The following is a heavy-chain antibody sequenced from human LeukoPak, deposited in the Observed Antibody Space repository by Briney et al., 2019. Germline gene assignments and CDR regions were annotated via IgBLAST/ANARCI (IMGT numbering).Heavy chain of an antibody. Sequence: PSETLSLTCTVSDASISSSYFYWSWIRQPPGKGLEWIGNVFHSGSTHYSPSLKSRVTISVDTSRKQFSLRPSAATAADTAVYYCARQRGGSWVNDYWGQGTLVTVSS. CDR1: DASISSSYFY. J-gene: IGHJ4*02. D-gene: IGHD1-26*01. CDR2: VFHSGST. V-gene: IGHV4-39*01. CDR3: ARQRGGSWVNDY.